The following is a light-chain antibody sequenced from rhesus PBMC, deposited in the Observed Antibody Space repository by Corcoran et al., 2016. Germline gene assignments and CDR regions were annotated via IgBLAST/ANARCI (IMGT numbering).Light chain of an antibody. Sequence: DIQMTQSPSSLSASVGDRVTITCRASENVNNYLNWYQQKPGKAPKLLIYKASTLQSGVPSRFSGCGSGTDYTFTISSLQPEDVATYYCQHGYGTPYSFGQGTKVEIK. J-gene: IGKJ2*01. V-gene: IGKV1-74*01. CDR3: QHGYGTPYS. CDR1: ENVNNY. CDR2: KAS.